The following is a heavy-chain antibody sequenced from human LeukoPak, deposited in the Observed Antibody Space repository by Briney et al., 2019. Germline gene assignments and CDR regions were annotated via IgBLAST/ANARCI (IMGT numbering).Heavy chain of an antibody. CDR2: IYPGDSDT. V-gene: IGHV5-51*01. Sequence: AESLKISCKGSGYSFTSYWICWVREMPEKGLEWVGVIYPGDSDTRYSPSFQGQVTISADKFITTAYLQWSSMKASDTAMYYCARLLYSGSYYDYWGQGTLVTVSS. J-gene: IGHJ4*02. CDR3: ARLLYSGSYYDY. D-gene: IGHD1-26*01. CDR1: GYSFTSYW.